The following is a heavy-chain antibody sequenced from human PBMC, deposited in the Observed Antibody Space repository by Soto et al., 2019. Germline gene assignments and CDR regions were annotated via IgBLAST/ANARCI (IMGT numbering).Heavy chain of an antibody. CDR3: ACQPTSRY. CDR1: GFTFSSYG. Sequence: GGSLRLSCAASGFTFSSYGMLWVRQAPGKGLEWVAVISYDGSNKYYADSVKGRFTISRDNSKNTLYLQMNSLRAEDTAVYYCACQPTSRYWGQGTLVTVSS. V-gene: IGHV3-30*03. CDR2: ISYDGSNK. J-gene: IGHJ4*02.